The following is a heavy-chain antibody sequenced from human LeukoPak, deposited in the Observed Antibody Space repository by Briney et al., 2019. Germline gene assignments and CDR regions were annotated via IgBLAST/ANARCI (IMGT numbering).Heavy chain of an antibody. D-gene: IGHD6-19*01. J-gene: IGHJ2*01. CDR3: ARVLEGSSGQHWYFDL. V-gene: IGHV4-34*01. CDR1: GGSFSGYS. Sequence: SETLSLTCAVYGGSFSGYSWSWIRQPPGKGLEWIGEINHSGSTNYNPYLKSRVTISVVTSKNQFFLRLSSVADADTAVYYCARVLEGSSGQHWYFDLWGRGTLVTVSS. CDR2: INHSGST.